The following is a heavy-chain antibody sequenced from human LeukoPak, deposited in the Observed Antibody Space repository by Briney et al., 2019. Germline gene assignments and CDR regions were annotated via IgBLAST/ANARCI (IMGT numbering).Heavy chain of an antibody. CDR2: IRSKIDGGTT. CDR1: GFTFSNVW. V-gene: IGHV3-15*01. Sequence: GGSLRLSSAASGFTFSNVWMAWVRQAPGKGLEWVGRIRSKIDGGTTDYAAPVKGRFTISRDDSKNTLYLQMNSLKIEDTALYYCTTDLPPWGPGTLVTVSS. CDR3: TTDLPP. J-gene: IGHJ5*02.